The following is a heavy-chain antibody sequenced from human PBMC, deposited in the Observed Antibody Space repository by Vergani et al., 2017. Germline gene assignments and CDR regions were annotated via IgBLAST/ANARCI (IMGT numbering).Heavy chain of an antibody. J-gene: IGHJ5*02. CDR1: GGSFSGYY. V-gene: IGHV4-34*01. CDR2: INHSGST. Sequence: QVQLQQWGAGLLKPSETLSLTCAVYGGSFSGYYWSWFRQPPGKGLEWIGEINHSGSTNYNPSLKSRVTITVDTSKNQFSMKLSSVTAADTAVYYCARGRGRYCSSTSCLNWFDPWGQGTLVTVSS. D-gene: IGHD2-2*01. CDR3: ARGRGRYCSSTSCLNWFDP.